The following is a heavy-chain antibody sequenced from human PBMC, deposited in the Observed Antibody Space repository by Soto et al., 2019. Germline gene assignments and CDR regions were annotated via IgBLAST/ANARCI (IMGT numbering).Heavy chain of an antibody. V-gene: IGHV6-1*01. D-gene: IGHD6-6*01. J-gene: IGHJ6*02. CDR1: GDSVSSISVA. CDR3: ARSTYSSSPRGYYGMDV. CDR2: TYYRSKWYN. Sequence: SQSLSLTCAISGDSVSSISVAWNWIRQYPSRGLEWLGRTYYRSKWYNDYAVSVKSRITINPDTSKNQFSLQLNSVTPEDTAVYYCARSTYSSSPRGYYGMDVWGQGTTVTVS.